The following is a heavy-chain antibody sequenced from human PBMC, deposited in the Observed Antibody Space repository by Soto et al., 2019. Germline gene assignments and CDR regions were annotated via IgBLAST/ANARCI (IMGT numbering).Heavy chain of an antibody. CDR3: AKDTRWLAYWYFDL. Sequence: QVQLVESGGGVVQPGRSLRLSCAASGFTFSSYGMHWVRQAPGKGLEWVAVISYDGSNKYYADSVKGRFTISRDNSKNTLYRQMNSLRAEDTAVYYCAKDTRWLAYWYFDLWGRGTLVTVSS. J-gene: IGHJ2*01. D-gene: IGHD6-19*01. CDR2: ISYDGSNK. V-gene: IGHV3-30*18. CDR1: GFTFSSYG.